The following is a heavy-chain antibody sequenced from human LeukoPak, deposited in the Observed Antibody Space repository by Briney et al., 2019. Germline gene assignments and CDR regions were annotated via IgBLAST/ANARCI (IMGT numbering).Heavy chain of an antibody. Sequence: PGGSLRLSCAASGFTFSSYWMSWVRQAPGKGLEWVANIKQDGSEKYYVDSVKGRFTISRDNSKNTLYLQMNSLRAEDTAVYYCARTYDYGDSKLPFYFDSWGQGTLVTVSS. CDR1: GFTFSSYW. CDR2: IKQDGSEK. V-gene: IGHV3-7*01. CDR3: ARTYDYGDSKLPFYFDS. J-gene: IGHJ4*02. D-gene: IGHD4-17*01.